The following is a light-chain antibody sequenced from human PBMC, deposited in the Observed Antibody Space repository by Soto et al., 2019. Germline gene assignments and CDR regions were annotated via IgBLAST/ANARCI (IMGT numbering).Light chain of an antibody. CDR1: HSVSSTY. CDR2: GAS. V-gene: IGKV3-20*01. CDR3: QQYGSSPTYT. J-gene: IGKJ2*01. Sequence: EIVLTQSPGTLSLSPGERATLSCRASHSVSSTYLAWYQQKPGQAPRLLIYGASSRATGIPDRFSGSGSGTDFTLTISRLEPDDFAVYYCQQYGSSPTYTFGQGTKLEIK.